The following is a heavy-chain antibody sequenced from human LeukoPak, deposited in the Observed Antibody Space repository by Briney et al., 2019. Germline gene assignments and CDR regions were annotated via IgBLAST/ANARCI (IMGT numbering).Heavy chain of an antibody. J-gene: IGHJ5*02. V-gene: IGHV4-59*08. CDR1: GGSISSYY. D-gene: IGHD3-3*01. CDR2: IYYSGST. CDR3: ARVGFLEWLSYKAHNWFDP. Sequence: SETLSLTCTVSGGSISSYYWSWIRQPPGKGLEWIGYIYYSGSTYYNPSLKSRVTISVDTSKNQFSLKLSSVTAADTAVYYCARVGFLEWLSYKAHNWFDPWGQGTLVTVSS.